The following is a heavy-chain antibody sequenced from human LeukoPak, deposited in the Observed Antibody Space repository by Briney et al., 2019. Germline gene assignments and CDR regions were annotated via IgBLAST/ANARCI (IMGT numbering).Heavy chain of an antibody. D-gene: IGHD4-17*01. J-gene: IGHJ4*02. CDR1: GFSVSAYY. Sequence: GGSLRLSCAASGFSVSAYYMNWVRQAPGKGLEWVSVIYSGNNTFYADSVKGRFTISRDNFKNTLYLQMNSLRAEDTAVYYCAREKSYGADFDYWGQGTLVTVSS. CDR3: AREKSYGADFDY. CDR2: IYSGNNT. V-gene: IGHV3-53*01.